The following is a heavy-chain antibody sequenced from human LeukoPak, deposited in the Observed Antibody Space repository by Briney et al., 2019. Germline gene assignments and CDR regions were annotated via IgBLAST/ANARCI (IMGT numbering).Heavy chain of an antibody. V-gene: IGHV3-11*01. D-gene: IGHD3-22*01. CDR2: ISSSGSTI. CDR1: GFTFSDYY. CDR3: ARDRYHDSSGLIGY. Sequence: GGSLRLSCAASGFTFSDYYMSWIRQAPGKGLEWVSYISSSGSTIYYADSVKGRFTISRDNAKNSPYLQMNSLRAEDTAVYYCARDRYHDSSGLIGYWGQGTLVTVSS. J-gene: IGHJ4*02.